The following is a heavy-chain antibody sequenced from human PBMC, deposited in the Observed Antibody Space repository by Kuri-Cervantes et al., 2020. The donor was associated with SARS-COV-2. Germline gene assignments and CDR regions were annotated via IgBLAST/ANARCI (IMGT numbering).Heavy chain of an antibody. Sequence: GESLKISCAAPGFTFRSYSFNWVRQAPGKGLEWVSSISGRSTYIYYADSVKARFTISRDDANNSLYLQINSLRAEDTAVYYCAKWEYQLLWPFDYWGQGTLVTVSS. CDR3: AKWEYQLLWPFDY. V-gene: IGHV3-21*04. J-gene: IGHJ4*02. CDR1: GFTFRSYS. CDR2: ISGRSTYI. D-gene: IGHD2-2*01.